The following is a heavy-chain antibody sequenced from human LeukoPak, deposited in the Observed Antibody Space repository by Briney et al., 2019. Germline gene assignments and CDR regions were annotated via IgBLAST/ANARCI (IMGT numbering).Heavy chain of an antibody. Sequence: GGSLRLSCVGSGFTFRSHAMSWVRQAPEKGLEFVSGIYENGGTTYYADSVKGRFTISRDNAKNSLYLQMNSLGAEDTAVYYCARASNYCGGDCYSVDYWGQGTLVTVSS. CDR1: GFTFRSHA. CDR2: IYENGGTT. V-gene: IGHV3-23*01. J-gene: IGHJ4*02. CDR3: ARASNYCGGDCYSVDY. D-gene: IGHD2-21*02.